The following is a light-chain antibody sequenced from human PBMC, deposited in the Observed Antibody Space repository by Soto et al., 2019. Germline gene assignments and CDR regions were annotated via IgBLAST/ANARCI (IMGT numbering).Light chain of an antibody. V-gene: IGKV3-20*01. Sequence: EIVLTQSPGTLSLSPGERATLSCRASQSVISTYLAWYQQKPGQAPRLLIYGASSRATGIPDRFSGSGSGTDFTLTISRLEPEEFAVYYCQQYGSSPITFGQGTRLEIK. J-gene: IGKJ5*01. CDR3: QQYGSSPIT. CDR1: QSVISTY. CDR2: GAS.